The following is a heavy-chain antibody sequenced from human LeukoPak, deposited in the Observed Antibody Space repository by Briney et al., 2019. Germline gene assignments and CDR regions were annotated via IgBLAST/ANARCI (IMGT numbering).Heavy chain of an antibody. CDR1: GFTFNTYS. CDR3: ARENWFKFDY. D-gene: IGHD3-10*01. V-gene: IGHV3-48*02. CDR2: ISSSSDAI. Sequence: GGSLRLSCAASGFTFNTYSMTWVRQAPGKGLEWLSYISSSSDAIWYADSVKGRFTVSRDNAKNSLYLHMKSLRDQDTAVYYCARENWFKFDYWGQGSLVTVSS. J-gene: IGHJ4*02.